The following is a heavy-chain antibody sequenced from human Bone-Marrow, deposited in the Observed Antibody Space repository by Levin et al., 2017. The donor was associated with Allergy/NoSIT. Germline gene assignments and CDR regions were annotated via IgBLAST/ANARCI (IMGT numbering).Heavy chain of an antibody. Sequence: ASQTLSLTCTVSGGSISSYYWSWIRQPPGKGLEWIGYIYSSGNTNYNPSLKSRVTMSVDTSKNQFSLKLTSVTAADTAVYYCARGGPSWDYFDYWGQGALVTVSS. D-gene: IGHD3-16*01. CDR3: ARGGPSWDYFDY. CDR1: GGSISSYY. CDR2: IYSSGNT. V-gene: IGHV4-59*08. J-gene: IGHJ4*02.